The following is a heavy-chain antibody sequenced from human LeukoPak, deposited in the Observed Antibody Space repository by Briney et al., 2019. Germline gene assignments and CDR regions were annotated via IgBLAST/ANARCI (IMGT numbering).Heavy chain of an antibody. CDR1: GLTFSTYS. D-gene: IGHD2-15*01. Sequence: PGGSLRLSCAASGLTFSTYSMNWVRQAPGKGLEWVSYISSSSSTKYYADSAKGRFTISRDNAKNSLYLQMNSLRAEDTAVYYCAREFSRPDCSGGSCYEMVDSWGQGTLVTVSS. CDR3: AREFSRPDCSGGSCYEMVDS. CDR2: ISSSSSTK. V-gene: IGHV3-48*01. J-gene: IGHJ4*02.